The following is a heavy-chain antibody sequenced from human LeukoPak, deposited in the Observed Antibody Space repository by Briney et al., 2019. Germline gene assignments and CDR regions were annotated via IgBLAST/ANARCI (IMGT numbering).Heavy chain of an antibody. CDR2: IYYSWST. Sequence: SETLSLTCTVSGGSVSSGSYYWSWIRQPPGKGLEWIGYIYYSWSTNYNPSLKSRVTISVDTSKNQFTLKLSSVTAADTAVYYCASRDNGSGVVPDYWGQGTLVTVSS. V-gene: IGHV4-61*01. CDR1: GGSVSSGSYY. J-gene: IGHJ4*02. D-gene: IGHD3-10*01. CDR3: ASRDNGSGVVPDY.